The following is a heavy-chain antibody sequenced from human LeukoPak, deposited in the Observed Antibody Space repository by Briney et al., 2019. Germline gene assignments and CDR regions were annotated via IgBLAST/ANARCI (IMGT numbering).Heavy chain of an antibody. D-gene: IGHD6-19*01. CDR3: ARVPGGAVAGMGFDY. Sequence: ASVKVSCKASGYTFTTYGITWVRQAPGQGLEWMGWISAYNGNTNYAQKLQGRVTMTTDTSTSTAYMELRSLRSEDTAVYYCARVPGGAVAGMGFDYWGQGTLVTVSS. V-gene: IGHV1-18*01. CDR2: ISAYNGNT. CDR1: GYTFTTYG. J-gene: IGHJ4*02.